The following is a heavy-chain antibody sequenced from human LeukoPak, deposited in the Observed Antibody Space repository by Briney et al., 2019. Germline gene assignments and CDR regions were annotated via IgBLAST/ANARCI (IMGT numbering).Heavy chain of an antibody. D-gene: IGHD3-9*01. CDR2: ISYDGSNK. Sequence: AGGSLRLSCAASGFTFSSYAMHWVRQAPGKGLEWVAVISYDGSNKYYADSVKGRFTISRDNSKNTLYLQMNSLRAEDTAVYYCARDHPDILTGYFYYYYYYMDVWGKGTTVTISS. CDR3: ARDHPDILTGYFYYYYYYMDV. CDR1: GFTFSSYA. V-gene: IGHV3-30*04. J-gene: IGHJ6*03.